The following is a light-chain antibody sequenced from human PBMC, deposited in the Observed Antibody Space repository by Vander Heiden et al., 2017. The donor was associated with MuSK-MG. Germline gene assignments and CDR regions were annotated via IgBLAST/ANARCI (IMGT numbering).Light chain of an antibody. CDR2: GAS. V-gene: IGKV3-15*01. J-gene: IGKJ1*01. Sequence: ELGLTQSPATLSVSPRGRATLACRASQIVSSNLAWYQQKPGQAPRLLSYGASTRATGIPARFSGSGYGTEFTLNISSLQSEDFAVYYCQQHNNLSPGTCGQGNTVEIK. CDR1: QIVSSN. CDR3: QQHNNLSPGT.